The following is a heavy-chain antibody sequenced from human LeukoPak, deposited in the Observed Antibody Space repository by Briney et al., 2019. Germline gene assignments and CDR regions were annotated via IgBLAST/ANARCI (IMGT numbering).Heavy chain of an antibody. CDR2: ISAYNGNT. CDR1: GYTFTSYY. Sequence: ASVKVSCKASGYTFTSYYMHWVRQAPGQGLEWMGWISAYNGNTNYAQKLQGRVTMTTDTSTSTAYMELRSLRSDDTAVYYCARDYCSSTSCYFADYWGQGTLVTVSS. V-gene: IGHV1-18*04. CDR3: ARDYCSSTSCYFADY. J-gene: IGHJ4*02. D-gene: IGHD2-2*01.